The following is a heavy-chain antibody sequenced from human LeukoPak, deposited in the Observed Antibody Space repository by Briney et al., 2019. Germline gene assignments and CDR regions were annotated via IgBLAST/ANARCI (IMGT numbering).Heavy chain of an antibody. J-gene: IGHJ3*02. CDR3: AREKGDIGFDI. CDR2: IIPILGIA. Sequence: SVKVSCKASGGTFSSYAISWVRQAPGQGLEWMGRIIPILGIANYAQKFQGRVTITADKSTSTAYMELSSLRSEDTAVYYCAREKGDIGFDIWGQGTMVTVSS. V-gene: IGHV1-69*04. CDR1: GGTFSSYA.